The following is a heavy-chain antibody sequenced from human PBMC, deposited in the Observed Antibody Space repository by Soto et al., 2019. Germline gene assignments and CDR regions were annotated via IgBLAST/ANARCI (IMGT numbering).Heavy chain of an antibody. V-gene: IGHV4-61*01. J-gene: IGHJ3*02. CDR2: IYYSGST. D-gene: IGHD3-16*01. Sequence: QVQLQESGPGLVTPSATLSLTCTVSGCSVSSGRYYWSWIRQPPGKGLEWIGYIYYSGSTNYNPSRKSRVTISVDTSKNQFSLKLSSVTAADTAVYYCARDLGGDAFEIWGQGTMVTVSS. CDR1: GCSVSSGRYY. CDR3: ARDLGGDAFEI.